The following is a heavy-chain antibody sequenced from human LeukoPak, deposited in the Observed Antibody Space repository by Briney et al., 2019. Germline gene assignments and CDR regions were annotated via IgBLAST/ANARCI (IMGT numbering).Heavy chain of an antibody. J-gene: IGHJ5*02. CDR2: INHSGST. D-gene: IGHD1-7*01. V-gene: IGHV4-34*01. Sequence: SETLSLTCAVYGGSFSGYYWSWIRQPPGKGLEWIGEINHSGSTNYNPSLKSRVTISVDTSKNQFSLKLSSVTAADTAVYYCARDLISGTVRFDPWGQGTLVTVSS. CDR3: ARDLISGTVRFDP. CDR1: GGSFSGYY.